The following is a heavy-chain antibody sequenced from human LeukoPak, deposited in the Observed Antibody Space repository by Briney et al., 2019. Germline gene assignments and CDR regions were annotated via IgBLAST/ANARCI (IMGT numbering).Heavy chain of an antibody. Sequence: PGGSLRLSCAASGFTFSSYWVSWVRQAPGKGLEWVANIKQDGSEKYYVDSVKGRFTISRDNAKNSLYLQMNSLRVEDTAVYYCARERRASYYMDVWGKGTTVTVSS. J-gene: IGHJ6*03. V-gene: IGHV3-7*01. CDR1: GFTFSSYW. CDR2: IKQDGSEK. CDR3: ARERRASYYMDV.